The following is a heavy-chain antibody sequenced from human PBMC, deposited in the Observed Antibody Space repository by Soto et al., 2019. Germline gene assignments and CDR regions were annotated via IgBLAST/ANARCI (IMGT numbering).Heavy chain of an antibody. CDR3: ARRPVVPAAIGDCYFDY. Sequence: SETLSLTCTVSGGSISSSSYYWGWIRQPPGKGLEWIGSIYYSGSTYYNPSLKSRVTISVDTSKIQFSLKLSSVTAADTAVYYCARRPVVPAAIGDCYFDYWGQGTLVTVSS. D-gene: IGHD2-2*02. J-gene: IGHJ4*02. V-gene: IGHV4-39*01. CDR1: GGSISSSSYY. CDR2: IYYSGST.